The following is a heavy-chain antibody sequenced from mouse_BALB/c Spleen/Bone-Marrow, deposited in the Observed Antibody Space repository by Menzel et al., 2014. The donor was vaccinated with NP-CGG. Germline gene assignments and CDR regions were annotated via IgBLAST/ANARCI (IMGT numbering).Heavy chain of an antibody. D-gene: IGHD2-4*01. V-gene: IGHV2-9*02. CDR3: AREGSTMITTAFAY. Sequence: VMLVESGPGLVAPSRSLSITCTVSGFSLTSYGVHWVRQPPGKGLEWLGVIWAGGSTNYNSALMSRLSISKDNSKSQVFLKMNSLQTDDTAMYYCAREGSTMITTAFAYWGQGTLVTVSA. CDR2: IWAGGST. J-gene: IGHJ3*01. CDR1: GFSLTSYG.